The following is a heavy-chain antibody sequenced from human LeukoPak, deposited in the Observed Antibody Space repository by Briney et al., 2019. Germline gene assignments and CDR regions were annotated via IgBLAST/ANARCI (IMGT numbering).Heavy chain of an antibody. D-gene: IGHD2-2*02. J-gene: IGHJ4*02. CDR2: IYHSGST. Sequence: SETLSLTCTVSGYSISSGYYWGWIRQPPGKGLEWIGSIYHSGSTYYNPSLESRVTISVDTSKNQFSLKLSSVTAADTAVYYCAKLGYCSSTSCYTIVPTNYFDYWGQGTLVTVSS. CDR3: AKLGYCSSTSCYTIVPTNYFDY. V-gene: IGHV4-38-2*02. CDR1: GYSISSGYY.